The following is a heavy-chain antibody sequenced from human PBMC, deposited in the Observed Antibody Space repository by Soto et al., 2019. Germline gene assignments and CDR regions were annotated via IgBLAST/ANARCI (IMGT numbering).Heavy chain of an antibody. V-gene: IGHV4-59*08. D-gene: IGHD6-19*01. J-gene: IGHJ4*02. CDR3: ARTPGGSGWYYFDY. CDR2: IYYSGST. CDR1: GGSISSYY. Sequence: SETLSLTCTVSGGSISSYYWSWIRQPPGKGLEWIGYIYYSGSTNYNPSLKSRVTISVDTSKNQFSLKLSSVTAADTAVYYCARTPGGSGWYYFDYWGQGTLVTVSS.